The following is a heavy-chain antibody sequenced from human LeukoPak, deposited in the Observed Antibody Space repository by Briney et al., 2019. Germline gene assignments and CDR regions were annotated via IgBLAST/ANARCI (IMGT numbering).Heavy chain of an antibody. D-gene: IGHD6-13*01. CDR3: ARDRRQQFPPDAFDI. J-gene: IGHJ3*02. CDR2: ISSSSSYI. CDR1: GFTFSSYS. Sequence: TSGGSLRLSCAASGFTFSSYSMNWVRQAPGKGLEWVSSISSSSSYIYYADSVKGRFTISRDNAKNSLYLQMNSLRAEDTAVYYCARDRRQQFPPDAFDIWGQGTMVTVSS. V-gene: IGHV3-21*01.